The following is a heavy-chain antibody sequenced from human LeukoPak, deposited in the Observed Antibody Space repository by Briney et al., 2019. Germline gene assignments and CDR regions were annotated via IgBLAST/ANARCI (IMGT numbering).Heavy chain of an antibody. D-gene: IGHD2-8*01. V-gene: IGHV6-1*01. CDR1: GDT. CDR2: TYYRSQWHS. CDR3: VRGSYGVGGFWDYYFDY. J-gene: IGHJ4*02. Sequence: SPTLSLTCATSGDTGTWFRESPSPGLEWLGRTYYRSQWHSDYAVSVRSRININSDTSKNHFSLQLSSVTPEDTAVYNSVRGSYGVGGFWDYYFDYWGQGTLVTVSS.